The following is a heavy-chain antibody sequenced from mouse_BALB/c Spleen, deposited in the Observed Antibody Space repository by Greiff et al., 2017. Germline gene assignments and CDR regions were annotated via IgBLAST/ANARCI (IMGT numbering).Heavy chain of an antibody. CDR2: ISSGGSYT. Sequence: EVKVVESGGGLVQPGGSLKLSCAASGFTFSSYAMSWVRQSPEKRLEWVAEISSGGSYTYYPDTVTGRFTISRDNAKNTLYLEMSSLRSEDTAMYYCASYYDYDGPWFAYWGQGTLVTVSA. CDR1: GFTFSSYA. D-gene: IGHD2-4*01. CDR3: ASYYDYDGPWFAY. V-gene: IGHV5-9-4*01. J-gene: IGHJ3*01.